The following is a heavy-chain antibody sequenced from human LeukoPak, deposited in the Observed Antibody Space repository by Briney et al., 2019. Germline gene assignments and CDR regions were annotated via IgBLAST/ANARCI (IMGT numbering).Heavy chain of an antibody. Sequence: NSSETLSLTCTVSGGSISSYYWSWIRQPPGKGLEWIGYIYYSGSTYYNPSLKSRVTISVDTSKNQFSLKLSSVTAADTAVYYCARARLHYYDSSGYSRGGGPNWFDPWGQGTLVTVSS. CDR1: GGSISSYY. V-gene: IGHV4-59*12. CDR2: IYYSGST. J-gene: IGHJ5*02. D-gene: IGHD3-22*01. CDR3: ARARLHYYDSSGYSRGGGPNWFDP.